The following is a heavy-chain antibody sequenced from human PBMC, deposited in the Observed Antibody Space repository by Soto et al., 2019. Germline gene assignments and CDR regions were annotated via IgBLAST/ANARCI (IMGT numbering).Heavy chain of an antibody. D-gene: IGHD6-19*01. CDR3: PRVRLGSSRSSDY. CDR1: GFTFSDHY. CDR2: IKNKANSYTT. Sequence: EVQLVESGGGLVQPEGSLRLSCAASGFTFSDHYMDWVRQAPGKGLEWVGRIKNKANSYTTEYAAPVKGRLTISRDDSKNSVFLQMNRLKTDDTAVYYCPRVRLGSSRSSDYWCQGILVTVSS. V-gene: IGHV3-72*01. J-gene: IGHJ4*02.